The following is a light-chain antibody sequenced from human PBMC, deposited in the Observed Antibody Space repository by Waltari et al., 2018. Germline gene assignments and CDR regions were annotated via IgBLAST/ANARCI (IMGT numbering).Light chain of an antibody. Sequence: QSALTQPRSVSGSPGQSVTTSCTGPSSDVGGSNYLPCYQQLPGKAPTVVIYDVRWRPSGVPDRFTGSRSGNTATLTISGLQAEDEADYHCCSYAGTYTWLFGGGTKLTVL. CDR3: CSYAGTYTWL. V-gene: IGLV2-11*01. CDR1: SSDVGGSNY. CDR2: DVR. J-gene: IGLJ3*02.